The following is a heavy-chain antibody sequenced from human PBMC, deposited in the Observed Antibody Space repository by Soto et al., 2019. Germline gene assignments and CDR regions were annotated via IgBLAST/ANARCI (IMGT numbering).Heavy chain of an antibody. CDR2: IYYSGST. D-gene: IGHD6-19*01. J-gene: IGHJ4*02. V-gene: IGHV4-39*01. Sequence: SETLSLTCTVSGGSISSSSYYWGWIRQPPGKGLEWIGSIYYSGSTYYNPSLKSRVTISVDTSKNQFSLRLSSVTAADTAVYYCARTDLIGWYVGYWGQGTLVTVSS. CDR3: ARTDLIGWYVGY. CDR1: GGSISSSSYY.